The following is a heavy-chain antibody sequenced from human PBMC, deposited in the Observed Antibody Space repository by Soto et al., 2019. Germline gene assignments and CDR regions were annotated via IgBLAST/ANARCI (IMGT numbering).Heavy chain of an antibody. J-gene: IGHJ5*02. D-gene: IGHD2-15*01. CDR1: GFTFSSYW. CDR2: INSDGSST. V-gene: IGHV3-74*01. CDR3: VRDHLGYCSSASCYWFDP. Sequence: GGSLRLSCAASGFTFSSYWMHWVRQVPGKGLVWVSRINSDGSSTSYADSVKGRFTMSRDNAKNTLYLQMDSLRAEDTAVYYCVRDHLGYCSSASCYWFDPWGQGTLVTVSS.